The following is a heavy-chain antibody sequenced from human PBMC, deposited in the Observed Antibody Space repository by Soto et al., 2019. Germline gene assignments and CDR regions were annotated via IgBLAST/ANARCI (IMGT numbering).Heavy chain of an antibody. J-gene: IGHJ6*02. CDR3: AKENGIAARQGHYYGMDV. CDR1: GFTFDDYA. Sequence: PGGSLRLSCAASGFTFDDYAMHWVRQAPGKGLEWVSGISWNSGSIGYADSVKGRFTISRDNAKNSLYLQMNSLRAEDTALYYCAKENGIAARQGHYYGMDVWGQGTTVTVSS. CDR2: ISWNSGSI. V-gene: IGHV3-9*01. D-gene: IGHD6-6*01.